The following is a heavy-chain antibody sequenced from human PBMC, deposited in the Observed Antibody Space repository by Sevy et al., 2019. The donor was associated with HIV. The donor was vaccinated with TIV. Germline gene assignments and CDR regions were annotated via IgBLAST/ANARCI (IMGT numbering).Heavy chain of an antibody. CDR2: IKQDGSEK. CDR3: SRDARPVSGTAMGRNYYYYYGMDV. Sequence: GGSLRLSCAASGFTFSSYWMSWVRQAPGKGLEWVANIKQDGSEKYYVDSVKGRFTISRDNAKNSLYLQMNSLRAEDTAVEYCSRDARPVSGTAMGRNYYYYYGMDVWGQGTTVTVSS. V-gene: IGHV3-7*01. CDR1: GFTFSSYW. D-gene: IGHD5-18*01. J-gene: IGHJ6*02.